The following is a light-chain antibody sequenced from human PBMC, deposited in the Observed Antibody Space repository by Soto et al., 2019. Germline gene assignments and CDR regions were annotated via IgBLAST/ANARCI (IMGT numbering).Light chain of an antibody. J-gene: IGLJ2*01. Sequence: QLVLTQSPSASASLGASVTLTCTLSSGYSNYKVDWYQQRPGKGPQFVMGVGTGGIVASKGDCIPDRFSVLGSGLNRNLAIKNIQKEDESDYHCGADHGSGSTWVFGGGTKVTVL. CDR3: GADHGSGSTWV. CDR2: VGTGGIVA. V-gene: IGLV9-49*01. CDR1: SGYSNYK.